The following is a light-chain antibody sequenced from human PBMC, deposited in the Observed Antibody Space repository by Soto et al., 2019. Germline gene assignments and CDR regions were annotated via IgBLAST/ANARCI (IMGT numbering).Light chain of an antibody. V-gene: IGLV2-8*01. CDR3: ISYAGGNNYV. CDR2: DVS. J-gene: IGLJ1*01. CDR1: RSNIGSYDF. Sequence: QSALTQPPSASGSPGQPVTISCAGSRSNIGSYDFVAWYQQHPGKAPKLTIYDVSERPSGVPDRFSGSKSGTAASLTVSGLQAEDEADYYCISYAGGNNYVFGTGTKVTVL.